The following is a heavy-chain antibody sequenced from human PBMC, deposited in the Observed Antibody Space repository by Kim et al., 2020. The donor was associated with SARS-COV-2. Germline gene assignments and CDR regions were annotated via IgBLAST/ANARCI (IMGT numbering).Heavy chain of an antibody. J-gene: IGHJ6*02. Sequence: SVKVSCKASGGTFSSYAISWVRQAPGQGLEWMGGIIPIFGTANYAQKFQGRVTITADESTSTAYMELSSLRSEDTAAYYCARVVDGPNTGYYYYGMDVWGQGTTVTVSS. V-gene: IGHV1-69*13. CDR3: ARVVDGPNTGYYYYGMDV. CDR2: IIPIFGTA. D-gene: IGHD2-15*01. CDR1: GGTFSSYA.